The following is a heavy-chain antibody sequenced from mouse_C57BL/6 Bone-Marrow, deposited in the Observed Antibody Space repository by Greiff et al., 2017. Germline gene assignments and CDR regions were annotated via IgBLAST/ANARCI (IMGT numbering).Heavy chain of an antibody. CDR2: IYPGSGNT. D-gene: IGHD1-1*01. CDR1: GYTFTDYY. J-gene: IGHJ2*01. CDR3: ARSPITTLDY. Sequence: VQLVESGAELVRPGASVKLSCKASGYTFTDYYINWVKQRPGQGLEWIARIYPGSGNTNYNEKFKGKATLTAEKSSSTAYMQLSSLTSEDSAVYFCARSPITTLDYWGQGTTLTVSS. V-gene: IGHV1-76*01.